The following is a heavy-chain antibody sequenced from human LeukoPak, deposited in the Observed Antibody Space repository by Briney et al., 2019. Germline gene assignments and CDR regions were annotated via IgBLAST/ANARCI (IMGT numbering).Heavy chain of an antibody. CDR1: GYTFNKYS. V-gene: IGHV7-4-1*02. J-gene: IGHJ3*01. CDR2: INTDTGTP. CDR3: TREYVRLFAFDV. Sequence: ASVTVSFKASGYTFNKYSIRWVRQAPGQGREWMGWINTDTGTPTYAQGFTGGCVISFDTADSTAYLHINSLKAEDTSLYYCTREYVRLFAFDVWGQGTMVTVSS. D-gene: IGHD2-8*01.